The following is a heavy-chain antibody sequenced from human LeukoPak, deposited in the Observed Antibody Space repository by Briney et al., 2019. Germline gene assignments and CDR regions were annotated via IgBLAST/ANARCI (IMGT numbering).Heavy chain of an antibody. CDR3: ARVSSGEKIDY. D-gene: IGHD3-16*01. CDR2: IYHSGST. J-gene: IGHJ4*02. V-gene: IGHV4-59*01. Sequence: PPETLSLTCTVSGGSISSYYWSWIRQPPGKGLEWIGYIYHSGSTNYNPSLKSRVTISIDTSKSQFSLKLTSVTAADTAVYYCARVSSGEKIDYWGQGTVVTVSS. CDR1: GGSISSYY.